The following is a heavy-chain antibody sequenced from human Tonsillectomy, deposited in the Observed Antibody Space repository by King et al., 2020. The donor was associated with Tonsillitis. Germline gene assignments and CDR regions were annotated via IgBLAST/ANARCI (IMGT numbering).Heavy chain of an antibody. CDR1: GGTFSSYA. CDR2: IIPIFGTA. D-gene: IGHD6-6*01. Sequence: VQLVESGAEVKKPGSSVKVSCKASGGTFSSYAISWVQQAPGQGLEWMGGIIPIFGTANYAQKFQGRVTITADESTSPAYMELSSLRSEDTAVYYCARAKEHDGIAPLGYWGQGTLVTVSS. CDR3: ARAKEHDGIAPLGY. V-gene: IGHV1-69*01. J-gene: IGHJ4*02.